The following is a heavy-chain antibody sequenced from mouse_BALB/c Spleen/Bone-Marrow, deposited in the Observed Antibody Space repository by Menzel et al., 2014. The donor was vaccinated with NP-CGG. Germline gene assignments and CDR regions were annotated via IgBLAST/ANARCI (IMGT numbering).Heavy chain of an antibody. CDR1: GFTFTDYY. CDR3: ARSLYPRAMDY. Sequence: EVQGVESGGGLVQPGGSLRLSYATSGFTFTDYYMSWVRQPPGKALEWLGFIRNKANGYTTEYSASVKGRFTISRDNSQSILYLQMNTLRAEDSATYYCARSLYPRAMDYWGQGTSVTVSS. D-gene: IGHD2-1*01. J-gene: IGHJ4*01. CDR2: IRNKANGYTT. V-gene: IGHV7-3*02.